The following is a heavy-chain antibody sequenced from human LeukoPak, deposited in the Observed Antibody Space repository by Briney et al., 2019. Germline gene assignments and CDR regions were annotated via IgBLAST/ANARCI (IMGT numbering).Heavy chain of an antibody. CDR3: ASAGDRSGYFYFSAFDI. CDR2: ISWDGGST. CDR1: GFTFDDYA. V-gene: IGHV3-43D*03. J-gene: IGHJ3*02. Sequence: AGSLRLSCAASGFTFDDYAMHWVRQAPGKGLEWVSLISWDGGSTYYADSVKGRFTISRDNSKNSLYLQMNSLRAEDTALYYWASAGDRSGYFYFSAFDIWGQGTMVIVSS. D-gene: IGHD3-22*01.